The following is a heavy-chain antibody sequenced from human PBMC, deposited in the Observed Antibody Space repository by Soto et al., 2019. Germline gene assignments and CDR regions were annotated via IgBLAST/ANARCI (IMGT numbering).Heavy chain of an antibody. J-gene: IGHJ4*02. CDR1: GVSISSGGYS. CDR2: IYHSGST. V-gene: IGHV4-30-2*01. CDR3: AREVGASFYC. D-gene: IGHD1-26*01. Sequence: TLSLACAVSGVSISSGGYSWSWIRQPPGKGLEWIGYIYHSGSTYYNPSLKSRVTISVDRSKNQFSLKLSSVTAADTAVYYCAREVGASFYCWGQGTLVTVSS.